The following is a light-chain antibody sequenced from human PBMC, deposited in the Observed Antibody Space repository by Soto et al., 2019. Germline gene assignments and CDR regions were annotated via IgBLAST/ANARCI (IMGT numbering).Light chain of an antibody. CDR1: SSDVGGYNY. CDR3: SSYGSSNNSI. V-gene: IGLV2-8*01. Sequence: QSALTQPPSASGSPGQSVTISCTGTSSDVGGYNYVSWYQQHPGKAPKLMIYEVNKRPSGVPDRFSGSKSGNTASLTVSGLDAEEEAYYYCSSYGSSNNSIFGGGTKLTVL. CDR2: EVN. J-gene: IGLJ2*01.